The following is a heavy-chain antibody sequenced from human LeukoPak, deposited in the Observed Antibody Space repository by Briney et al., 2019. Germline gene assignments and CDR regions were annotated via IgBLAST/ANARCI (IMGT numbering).Heavy chain of an antibody. CDR3: ARSVEGYCSGGSCYSYYYYMDV. CDR2: INHSGST. J-gene: IGHJ6*03. CDR1: GGSFSGYY. V-gene: IGHV4-34*01. Sequence: PSETLSLTCAVYGGSFSGYYRSWIRQPPGKGLEWIGEINHSGSTNYNPSLKSRVTISVDTSKNQFSLKLNSVTAADTAVYYCARSVEGYCSGGSCYSYYYYMDVWGKGTTVTVSS. D-gene: IGHD2-15*01.